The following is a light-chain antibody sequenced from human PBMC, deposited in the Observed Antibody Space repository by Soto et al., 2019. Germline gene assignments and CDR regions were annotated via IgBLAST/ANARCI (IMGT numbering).Light chain of an antibody. CDR2: GAS. CDR1: QTVNSN. V-gene: IGKV3-15*01. Sequence: EVVMTQSPVTLSVSPGERATLSCRASQTVNSNLAWYRQKPGQAPRLLIYGASTRATGIPARVSGSGSGIEFTLTISSLQSEDFAVYYCQQYNSWPPITFGGGTKVEI. CDR3: QQYNSWPPIT. J-gene: IGKJ4*01.